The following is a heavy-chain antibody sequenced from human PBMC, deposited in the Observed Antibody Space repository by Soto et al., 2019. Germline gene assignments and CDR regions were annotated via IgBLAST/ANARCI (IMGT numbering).Heavy chain of an antibody. Sequence: EVQLLESGGGLLQPGGSLRLSCAASGFAFSSYAMSWVRQAPGKGLDWVSAISGRDGRTYYADSVKGRFTISRDNSKNTLFLQMSGLRAEDTALYYCAALTSSSSSLALFYWGQGTVVTVSS. D-gene: IGHD6-6*01. V-gene: IGHV3-23*01. CDR3: AALTSSSSSLALFY. J-gene: IGHJ4*02. CDR1: GFAFSSYA. CDR2: ISGRDGRT.